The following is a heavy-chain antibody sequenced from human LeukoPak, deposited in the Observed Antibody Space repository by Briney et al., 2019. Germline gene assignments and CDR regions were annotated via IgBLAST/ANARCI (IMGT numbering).Heavy chain of an antibody. V-gene: IGHV1-2*06. CDR1: GYTFTGYY. Sequence: ASVKVSCKASGYTFTGYYMHWVRQAPGQGLEWMGRINPNSGGTNYAQKFQGRVTMTRDTSISTAYMELSRLRSDDTAVYYCAREVDQPLKMEDDALDIWGQGTMVTVSS. J-gene: IGHJ3*02. CDR2: INPNSGGT. CDR3: AREVDQPLKMEDDALDI. D-gene: IGHD2-2*01.